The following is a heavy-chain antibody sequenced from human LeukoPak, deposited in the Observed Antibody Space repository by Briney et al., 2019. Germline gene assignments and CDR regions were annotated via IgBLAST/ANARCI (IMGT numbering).Heavy chain of an antibody. CDR2: IYSGGSGST. J-gene: IGHJ2*01. V-gene: IGHV3-66*01. D-gene: IGHD1-26*01. CDR3: ARDRRGWYFDL. Sequence: GGSLRLSCAASGFTVSSSYMSWVRQAPGKGLEWVSVIYSGGSGSTYYADSVKGRFTISRDNSKNTLNLQMNSLRAEDTAVYYCARDRRGWYFDLWGRGTLVTVSS. CDR1: GFTVSSSY.